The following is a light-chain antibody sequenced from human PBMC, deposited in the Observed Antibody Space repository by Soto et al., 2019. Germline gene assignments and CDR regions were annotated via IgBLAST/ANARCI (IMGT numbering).Light chain of an antibody. J-gene: IGLJ3*02. CDR2: EVN. Sequence: QSALTQPASVSGSPGQSITISCTGTSSDVGGYNFVSWYQQHPGKAPKLMIYEVNNRPSGVSNRFSGSKSGNTASLTISGLQAEYEAEYYCSSWTTSTTQVLGGGTKLTVL. CDR3: SSWTTSTTQV. V-gene: IGLV2-14*01. CDR1: SSDVGGYNF.